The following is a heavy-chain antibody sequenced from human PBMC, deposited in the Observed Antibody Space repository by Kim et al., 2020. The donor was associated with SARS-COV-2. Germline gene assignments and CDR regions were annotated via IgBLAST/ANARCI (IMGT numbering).Heavy chain of an antibody. CDR2: IYYSGST. CDR3: ARDKDYYGSGSQTWFDP. Sequence: SETLSLTCTVSGGSISSGGYYWSWIRQHPGKGLEWIGYIYYSGSTYYNPSLKSRATISVDTSKNQFSLKLSSVTAADTAVYYCARDKDYYGSGSQTWFDPWGQGTLVTVSS. J-gene: IGHJ5*02. V-gene: IGHV4-31*03. D-gene: IGHD3-10*01. CDR1: GGSISSGGYY.